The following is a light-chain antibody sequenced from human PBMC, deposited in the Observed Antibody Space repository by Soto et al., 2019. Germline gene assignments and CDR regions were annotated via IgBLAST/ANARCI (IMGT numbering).Light chain of an antibody. CDR2: DAS. V-gene: IGKV3-11*01. J-gene: IGKJ4*01. CDR3: QQRSSWPLT. CDR1: QSISSY. Sequence: EIVLTQSPATLSWSAGERATLSCRASQSISSYLAWYQQKPGQAPRLRIYDASNRATGIPARFSGSGSGTDFTLTISSLEPEDFAVYYCQQRSSWPLTFGGGTKVEIK.